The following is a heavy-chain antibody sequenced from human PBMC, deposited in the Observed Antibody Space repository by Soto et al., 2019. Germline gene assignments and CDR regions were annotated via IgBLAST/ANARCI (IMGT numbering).Heavy chain of an antibody. J-gene: IGHJ4*02. D-gene: IGHD1-26*01. CDR2: IYPGDSDT. Sequence: EVQLAQSGAEVKKPGESLKISCKGSGFSFTKYWIGWVRQMPGKGLEWMGMIYPGDSDTRYSPSFQGQVIISADKAIHTAYRQWSSLQASDTAIYYCARSYSGTYPPPYYFDYWGQGTLVTVSS. CDR1: GFSFTKYW. V-gene: IGHV5-51*01. CDR3: ARSYSGTYPPPYYFDY.